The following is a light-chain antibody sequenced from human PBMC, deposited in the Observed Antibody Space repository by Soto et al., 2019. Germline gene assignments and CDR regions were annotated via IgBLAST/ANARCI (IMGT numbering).Light chain of an antibody. Sequence: EIVLTQSPATLSLSPGERATLSCRASQGVSSYLAWYQQKPGQAPRLLIYDASNRATGIPARFSGSGPGTDFTLTISSLEPEDFALYYCQQRSNWHPGTFGQGTRLEIK. CDR3: QQRSNWHPGT. CDR2: DAS. J-gene: IGKJ5*01. CDR1: QGVSSY. V-gene: IGKV3D-11*01.